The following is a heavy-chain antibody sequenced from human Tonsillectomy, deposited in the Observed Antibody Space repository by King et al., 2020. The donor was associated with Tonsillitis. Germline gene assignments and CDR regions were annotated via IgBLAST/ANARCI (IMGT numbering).Heavy chain of an antibody. D-gene: IGHD7-27*01. CDR3: AKQLLYSSESPNRGYYYYHGVDV. V-gene: IGHV3-30*18. CDR1: GFTFSNYG. CDR2: ISYDGSNK. Sequence: VQLVESGGGVVQPGRSLRLSCAASGFTFSNYGMHWVRQAPGKGLEWVAVISYDGSNKYYADSVKGRFTISRDNSKNTLYLQMNSLRAEDTAVYYCAKQLLYSSESPNRGYYYYHGVDVWGQGTTVTVSS. J-gene: IGHJ6*02.